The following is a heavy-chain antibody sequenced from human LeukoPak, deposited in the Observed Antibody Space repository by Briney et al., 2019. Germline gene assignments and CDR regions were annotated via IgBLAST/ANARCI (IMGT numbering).Heavy chain of an antibody. Sequence: PSETLSLTCAVSGGSISSGGHSWSWIRQPPGQGLEWIGYIYHSGGTYYNPSLKSRVTISVDRSKNQFSLKLSSVTAADTAVYYCARGGTITFGGVIVISWFDPWGQGTLVTVSS. CDR2: IYHSGGT. CDR1: GGSISSGGHS. J-gene: IGHJ5*02. CDR3: ARGGTITFGGVIVISWFDP. D-gene: IGHD3-16*02. V-gene: IGHV4-30-2*01.